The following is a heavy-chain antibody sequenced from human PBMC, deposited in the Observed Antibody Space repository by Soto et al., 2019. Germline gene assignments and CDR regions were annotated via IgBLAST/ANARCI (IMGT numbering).Heavy chain of an antibody. V-gene: IGHV4-31*03. CDR2: IYYTGAA. D-gene: IGHD2-2*01. CDR3: ASGTFNTISFEF. CDR1: GGSVATGGTY. J-gene: IGHJ4*01. Sequence: TRCLTCSVSGGSVATGGTYWSWARLLAGKGLQWVGYIYYTGAAYYNPALQSRVTSSLDTSENQFSPKLTSVTAADTAVYFCASGTFNTISFEFWGHGSHVTVS.